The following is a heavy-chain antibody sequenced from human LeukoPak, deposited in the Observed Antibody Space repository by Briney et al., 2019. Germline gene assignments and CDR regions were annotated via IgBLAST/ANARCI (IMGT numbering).Heavy chain of an antibody. CDR3: ARNRSVTTTPGFDH. CDR1: GYSIKGDDY. V-gene: IGHV4-38-2*01. CDR2: IYHSGST. J-gene: IGHJ4*02. Sequence: SETLSLTCAVSGYSIKGDDYWGWIRQSPGKGLEWIGSIYHSGSTHYKPSLKSRVTISVDKSKNQFSLLLNSVTAADTAVYYCARNRSVTTTPGFDHWGQGTLVTVSS. D-gene: IGHD4-17*01.